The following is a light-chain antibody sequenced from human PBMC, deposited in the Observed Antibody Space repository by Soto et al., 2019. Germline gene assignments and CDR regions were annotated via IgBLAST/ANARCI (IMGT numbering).Light chain of an antibody. J-gene: IGLJ1*01. CDR2: SNN. Sequence: QSVLTQPPSASGTPGQRVTISCSGSSSNIGSNTVNWYQQLPGTAPKLLIYSNNQRPSGVPDRFSGSKSGTSASLAISGLQTGDEADYYCGTWDNSLSAGLFGTGTKLTVL. V-gene: IGLV1-44*01. CDR3: GTWDNSLSAGL. CDR1: SSNIGSNT.